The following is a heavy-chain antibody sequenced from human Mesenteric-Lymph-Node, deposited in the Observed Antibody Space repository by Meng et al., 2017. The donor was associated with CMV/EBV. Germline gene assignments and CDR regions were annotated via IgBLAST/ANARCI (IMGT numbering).Heavy chain of an antibody. J-gene: IGHJ4*02. CDR2: IYPGDSDT. CDR3: ARHYFSSTFYSVDY. D-gene: IGHD2/OR15-2a*01. Sequence: GESLKISCKGSGYSFTNYWIGWVRQTPGKGLEWMGIIYPGDSDTSYSPSFQGQVTISADKSINTAYLQWSSLKASDTAVYYCARHYFSSTFYSVDYWGQGTLVTVSS. CDR1: GYSFTNYW. V-gene: IGHV5-51*01.